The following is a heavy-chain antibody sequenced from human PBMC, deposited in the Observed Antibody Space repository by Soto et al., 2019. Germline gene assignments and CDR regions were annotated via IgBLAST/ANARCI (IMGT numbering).Heavy chain of an antibody. CDR2: MNPNSGNT. Sequence: ASVKVSCKASGYTFTSYDINWVRQATGQGLEWMGWMNPNSGNTGYAQKFQGRVTMTRNTSISTAYMELSSLGSEDTAVYYCARGPYYDFWSGYLRTFDYWGQGTLVTVSS. D-gene: IGHD3-3*01. CDR1: GYTFTSYD. J-gene: IGHJ4*02. V-gene: IGHV1-8*01. CDR3: ARGPYYDFWSGYLRTFDY.